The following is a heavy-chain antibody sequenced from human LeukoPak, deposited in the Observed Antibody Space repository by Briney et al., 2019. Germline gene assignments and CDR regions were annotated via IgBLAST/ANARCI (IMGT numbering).Heavy chain of an antibody. Sequence: PGGSLRLSCAASGFTFSSYWMHWVRQAPGKGLVWVSRINSDGSSTTYADSVNGRCTISRDNAKNTLYLQMNGLRAEDTAVYYCARDCSVTIFGVVIPYYFDYWGQGTLVTVSS. V-gene: IGHV3-74*01. CDR3: ARDCSVTIFGVVIPYYFDY. CDR2: INSDGSST. J-gene: IGHJ4*02. D-gene: IGHD3-3*01. CDR1: GFTFSSYW.